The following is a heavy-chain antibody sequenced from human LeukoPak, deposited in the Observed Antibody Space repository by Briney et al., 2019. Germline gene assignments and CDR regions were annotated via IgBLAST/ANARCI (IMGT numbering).Heavy chain of an antibody. CDR2: INPNSGGT. Sequence: PAASVKVSCKASGYTFTGYYMHWVRQAPGQGLEWMGWINPNSGGTNYVQKFQGRVTMTRDTSISTAYMELSRLRSDDTAVYYCARAWQWLGTDYWGQGTLVTVSS. J-gene: IGHJ4*02. CDR1: GYTFTGYY. V-gene: IGHV1-2*02. D-gene: IGHD6-19*01. CDR3: ARAWQWLGTDY.